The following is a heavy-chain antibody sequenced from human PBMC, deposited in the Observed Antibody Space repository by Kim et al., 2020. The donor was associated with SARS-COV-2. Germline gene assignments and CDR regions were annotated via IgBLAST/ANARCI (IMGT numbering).Heavy chain of an antibody. CDR1: GGSFSGYY. Sequence: SETLSLTCAVYGGSFSGYYWSWIRQPPGKGLEWIGEINHSGSTNYNPSLKSRVTISVDTSKNQFSLKLSSVTAADTAVYYCARGQYDSSGKPGVRLRYWGQGTLVTVSS. CDR3: ARGQYDSSGKPGVRLRY. CDR2: INHSGST. D-gene: IGHD3-22*01. J-gene: IGHJ4*02. V-gene: IGHV4-34*01.